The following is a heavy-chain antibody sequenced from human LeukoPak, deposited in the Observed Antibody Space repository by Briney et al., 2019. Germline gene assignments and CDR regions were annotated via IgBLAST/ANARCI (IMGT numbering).Heavy chain of an antibody. J-gene: IGHJ4*02. V-gene: IGHV3-73*01. CDR3: AKKASLVRGENYLDF. CDR2: IKNKANSYAT. Sequence: GGSLRLSCAASGFTFSGSAMHWVRQASGKGLEWVGHIKNKANSYATAYAASVQGRFTISRNDSKNTAYLQMNSLKTEDTALYYCAKKASLVRGENYLDFWGQGTLVTVAS. CDR1: GFTFSGSA. D-gene: IGHD3-10*01.